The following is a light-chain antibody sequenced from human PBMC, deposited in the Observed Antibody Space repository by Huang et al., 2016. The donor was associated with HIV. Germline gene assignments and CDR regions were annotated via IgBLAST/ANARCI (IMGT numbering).Light chain of an antibody. CDR2: GAY. J-gene: IGKJ2*01. Sequence: IVLTQSPGTLSLSPGERATLSCRDSQSVRSSYLAWYQQKPGQTPRLLIYGAYNRAGGIPIRFSGSQSGTDFTLAISSLEPEDFGVYYCQQYGSSPRTFGQGTKLEIK. CDR1: QSVRSSY. V-gene: IGKV3-20*01. CDR3: QQYGSSPRT.